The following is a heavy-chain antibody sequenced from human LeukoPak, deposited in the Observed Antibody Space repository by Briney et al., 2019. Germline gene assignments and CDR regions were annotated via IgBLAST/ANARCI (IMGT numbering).Heavy chain of an antibody. CDR3: ARRRWLQPDYYYYYMDV. CDR2: INTNTANP. D-gene: IGHD5-24*01. CDR1: GYTFTSYD. V-gene: IGHV7-4-1*02. Sequence: ASVKVSCKASGYTFTSYDINWVRQATGQGLEWMGWINTNTANPTYAQGFTGRFVFSLDTSVSTAYLQISSLKAEDTAVYYCARRRWLQPDYYYYYMDVWGKGTTVTVSS. J-gene: IGHJ6*03.